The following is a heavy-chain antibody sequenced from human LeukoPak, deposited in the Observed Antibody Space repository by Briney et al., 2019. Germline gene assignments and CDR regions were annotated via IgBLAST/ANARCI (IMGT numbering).Heavy chain of an antibody. Sequence: SESRSLTCTVNSGSLISYDDRGIRYSPGNGLHWIGYISYSGSTNYNPSLKSRVTISVDTSKNQSSLKLSSVPAADTAVYYCARDFGLPDGGCDYWGQGTLVTVSS. V-gene: IGHV4-59*13. CDR1: SGSLISYD. CDR3: ARDFGLPDGGCDY. J-gene: IGHJ4*02. D-gene: IGHD3-10*01. CDR2: ISYSGST.